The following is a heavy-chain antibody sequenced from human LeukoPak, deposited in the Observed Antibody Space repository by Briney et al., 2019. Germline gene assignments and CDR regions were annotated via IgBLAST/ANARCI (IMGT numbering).Heavy chain of an antibody. J-gene: IGHJ3*02. D-gene: IGHD2-15*01. CDR3: ARIFSGGPTGHSFDI. CDR1: GFTFSSYE. CDR2: ISFSGSTV. Sequence: LSGGSLRLSCAASGFTFSSYEMNWVRQAPGKGLEWVSYISFSGSTVYYSDSVQGRFTISRDNAKNSVYLQMNSLRAEDTAVYYCARIFSGGPTGHSFDIWGQGTMVTVSS. V-gene: IGHV3-48*03.